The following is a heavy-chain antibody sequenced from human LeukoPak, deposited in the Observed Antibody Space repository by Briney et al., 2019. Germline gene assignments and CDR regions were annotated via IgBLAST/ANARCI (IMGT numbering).Heavy chain of an antibody. CDR1: GFTFSSYG. CDR3: AKVGEGYDFWSRSFDP. V-gene: IGHV3-30*02. Sequence: PGESLRLSCAASGFTFSSYGMHWVRQAPGKGLEWVAFIRPDGSNKYYADSVKGRFTISRDNSKNTLYLQMNSLRAEDTAVYYCAKVGEGYDFWSRSFDPWGQGTLVTVSS. J-gene: IGHJ5*02. D-gene: IGHD3-3*01. CDR2: IRPDGSNK.